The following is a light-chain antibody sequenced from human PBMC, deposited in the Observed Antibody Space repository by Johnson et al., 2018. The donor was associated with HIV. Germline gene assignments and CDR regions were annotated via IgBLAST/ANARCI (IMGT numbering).Light chain of an antibody. CDR1: SSNIGNNY. Sequence: QSVLTQPPSVSAAPGQKVTMSCSGTSSNIGNNYVSWYQQFPGTAPKLLIYDNNKRPSGIPDRFSGSKSGTSATLGITGLQTGDEADYYCGTWDSSLSRGGFGTGTKVTVL. J-gene: IGLJ1*01. CDR2: DNN. V-gene: IGLV1-51*01. CDR3: GTWDSSLSRGG.